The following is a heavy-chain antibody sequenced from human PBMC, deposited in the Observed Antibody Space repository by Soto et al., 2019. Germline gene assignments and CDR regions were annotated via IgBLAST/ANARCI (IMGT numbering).Heavy chain of an antibody. D-gene: IGHD7-27*01. CDR3: ARDVVRSTGADS. V-gene: IGHV1-69*01. Sequence: QVQLVQSGAQVTEPGTSVKVSCRASGGSFSTSSFVWVRQGPGQGLEWMGGIIPIFSKTNVAPKFQDRITFTADESTRTVYMELSSMRSEDTAIYYCARDVVRSTGADSWGQGTLVTVSS. CDR2: IIPIFSKT. CDR1: GGSFSTSS. J-gene: IGHJ4*02.